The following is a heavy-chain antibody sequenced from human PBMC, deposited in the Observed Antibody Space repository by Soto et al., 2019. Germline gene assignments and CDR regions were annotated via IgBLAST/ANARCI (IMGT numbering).Heavy chain of an antibody. D-gene: IGHD3-3*01. V-gene: IGHV3-30*03. Sequence: SLRLSCAASGFTFSSYGMHWVRQAPGKGLEWVAVISYDGSNKYYADSVKGRFTISRDNSKNTLYLQMNSLRAEDTAVYYCASVRFLEWLYPDVWGQGTTVTVSS. J-gene: IGHJ6*02. CDR3: ASVRFLEWLYPDV. CDR2: ISYDGSNK. CDR1: GFTFSSYG.